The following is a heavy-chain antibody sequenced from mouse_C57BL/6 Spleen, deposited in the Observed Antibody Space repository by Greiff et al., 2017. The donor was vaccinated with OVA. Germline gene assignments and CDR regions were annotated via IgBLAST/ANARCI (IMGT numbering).Heavy chain of an antibody. D-gene: IGHD1-1*01. J-gene: IGHJ4*01. Sequence: QVQLQQPGAELVKPGASVKVSCKASGYTFTSYWMHWVKQRPGQGLEWIGRIHPSDSDTNYTQKFKGKATLTVDKSSSTAYMQLSSLTSEDSAVYYCAIFPYYYGSSYYAMDYWGQGTSVTVSS. CDR1: GYTFTSYW. V-gene: IGHV1-74*01. CDR3: AIFPYYYGSSYYAMDY. CDR2: IHPSDSDT.